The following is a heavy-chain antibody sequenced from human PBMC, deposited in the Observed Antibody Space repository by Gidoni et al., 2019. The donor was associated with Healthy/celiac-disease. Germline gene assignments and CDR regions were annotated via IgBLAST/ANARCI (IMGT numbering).Heavy chain of an antibody. Sequence: QVQLQESGPGLVKPSETLSLTCTVSGASISSYYWSWIRQPPGKGLEWIGYIYYSGSTNYNPSLKSRVTISVDTSKNQFSLKLSSVTAADTAVYYCARAVAGNLDWFDPWGQGTLVTVSS. CDR1: GASISSYY. V-gene: IGHV4-59*01. CDR2: IYYSGST. CDR3: ARAVAGNLDWFDP. D-gene: IGHD6-19*01. J-gene: IGHJ5*02.